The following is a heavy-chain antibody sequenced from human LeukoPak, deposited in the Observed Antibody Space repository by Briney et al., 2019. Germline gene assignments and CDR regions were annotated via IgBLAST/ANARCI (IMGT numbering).Heavy chain of an antibody. CDR1: GFMFSSYE. V-gene: IGHV3-48*03. J-gene: IGHJ5*02. D-gene: IGHD5-24*01. CDR2: ISNSGNSI. Sequence: GGSLRLSCAASGFMFSSYEMNWVRQAPGKGLEWVSYISNSGNSIHYTDSVKGRFTISRDNAKNSLYLQMNSLRAEDTAVYYCARASNPWLQLTWGQGTLVTVSS. CDR3: ARASNPWLQLT.